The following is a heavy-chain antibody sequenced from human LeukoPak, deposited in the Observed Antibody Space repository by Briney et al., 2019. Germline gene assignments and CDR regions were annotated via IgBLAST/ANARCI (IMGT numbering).Heavy chain of an antibody. J-gene: IGHJ6*02. CDR1: GYTFTGYY. CDR2: INPNTGDI. CDR3: VSGSYGVSANGMDV. Sequence: ASVKVSCKASGYTFTGYYMNWVRQAPGQGLEWMGWINPNTGDINYAQKFQGRVTMTRDTSISTAYMELTILRSNDTAVYYCVSGSYGVSANGMDVWGQGTMVTVSS. D-gene: IGHD1-1*01. V-gene: IGHV1-2*02.